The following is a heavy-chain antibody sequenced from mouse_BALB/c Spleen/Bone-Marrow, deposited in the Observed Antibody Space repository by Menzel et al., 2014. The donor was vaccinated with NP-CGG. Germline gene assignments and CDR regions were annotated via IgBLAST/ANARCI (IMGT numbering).Heavy chain of an antibody. Sequence: QVQLQQSGAELVRPGTSVKVSCKASGYAFTNYLIEWVKQRSGQGLEWIGVINPGGGGTNYNEKFKGKATLTADKSSSTAYMQLSSLTSDDSAVYFCAREVRRNYAMDYWGQGTSVTVSS. CDR3: AREVRRNYAMDY. D-gene: IGHD2-14*01. V-gene: IGHV1-54*03. J-gene: IGHJ4*01. CDR1: GYAFTNYL. CDR2: INPGGGGT.